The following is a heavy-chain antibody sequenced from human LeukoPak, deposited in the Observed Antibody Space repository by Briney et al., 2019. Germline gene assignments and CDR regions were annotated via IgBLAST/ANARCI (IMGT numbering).Heavy chain of an antibody. J-gene: IGHJ4*02. CDR3: AKQMAVDYFDY. CDR1: GFTFSTYI. D-gene: IGHD5-24*01. Sequence: GGSLRLSCAASGFTFSTYIMHWVRQAPGKGLEWVAVISYDGKNEYYTDSVKGRFTISRDNAKNTLYLQMNGLRAEDTAVYYCAKQMAVDYFDYWGQGTLVTVSS. CDR2: ISYDGKNE. V-gene: IGHV3-30*18.